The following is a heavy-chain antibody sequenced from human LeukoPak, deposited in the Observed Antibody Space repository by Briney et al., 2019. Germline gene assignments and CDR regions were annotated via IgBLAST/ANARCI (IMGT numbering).Heavy chain of an antibody. Sequence: GGSLRLSCAASGFTFSSYGMSWVRQAPGKGLEWVSVISGSGDSTYYADSVKGRFTISRDNSKNTLYLQMNSLRAEDTAVYYCARDPWQFAHDAFDIWGRGTMVTVSS. CDR3: ARDPWQFAHDAFDI. CDR2: ISGSGDST. CDR1: GFTFSSYG. D-gene: IGHD3-10*01. J-gene: IGHJ3*02. V-gene: IGHV3-23*01.